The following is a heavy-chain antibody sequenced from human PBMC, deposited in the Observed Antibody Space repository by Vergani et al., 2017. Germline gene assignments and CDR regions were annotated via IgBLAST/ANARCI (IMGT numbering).Heavy chain of an antibody. CDR3: ASSVQWIQPIHY. V-gene: IGHV1-69*01. J-gene: IGHJ4*02. D-gene: IGHD5-18*01. Sequence: QVQLVQSGAEVKKPGSSVKVSCKASGGTFSSYAISWVRQAPGQGLEWMGGIIPIFGTAHYAPTFQGRVTITADESTSTAYMELSSLRSEDTAVYYCASSVQWIQPIHYWGQGTLVTVSS. CDR1: GGTFSSYA. CDR2: IIPIFGTA.